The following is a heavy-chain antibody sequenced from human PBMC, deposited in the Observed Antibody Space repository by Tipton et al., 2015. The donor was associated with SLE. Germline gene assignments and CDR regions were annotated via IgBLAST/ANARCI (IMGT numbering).Heavy chain of an antibody. Sequence: SLRLSCAASGFTFSSYSMNWVRQAPGKGLEWVSSISSSSSYIYYADSVKGRFTISRDNAKNSLYLQMNSLRAEDTAVYYCARDWTVTTKFDYWGQGTLVTVSS. CDR1: GFTFSSYS. CDR3: ARDWTVTTKFDY. CDR2: ISSSSSYI. D-gene: IGHD4-17*01. V-gene: IGHV3-21*01. J-gene: IGHJ4*02.